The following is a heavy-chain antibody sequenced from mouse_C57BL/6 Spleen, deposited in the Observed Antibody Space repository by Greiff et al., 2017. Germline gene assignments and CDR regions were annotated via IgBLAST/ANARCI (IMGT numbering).Heavy chain of an antibody. CDR3: TATTGYFDY. Sequence: QVQLKQSGAELVRPGASVTLSCKASGYTFTDYEMHWVKQTPVHGLEWIGAIDPETGGTAYNQKFKGKAILTADKSSSTAYMELRSLTSEDSAVYYCTATTGYFDYWGQGTTLTVSS. D-gene: IGHD2-12*01. CDR2: IDPETGGT. V-gene: IGHV1-15*01. J-gene: IGHJ2*01. CDR1: GYTFTDYE.